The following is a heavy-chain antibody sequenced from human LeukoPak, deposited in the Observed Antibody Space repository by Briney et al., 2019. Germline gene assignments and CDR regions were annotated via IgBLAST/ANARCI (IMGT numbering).Heavy chain of an antibody. D-gene: IGHD3-22*01. CDR2: INPDSGST. V-gene: IGHV1-2*02. J-gene: IGHJ4*02. CDR1: GYTFTGYY. Sequence: PGASVKVSCKASGYTFTGYYIHWVRQAPGQGLEWMGWINPDSGSTSYEQKFKGRVTLTRATSISTAYIELSRLRSDDTAVYYCARDSGMDYYDSSGYYYVLLRNWGQGTLITVSS. CDR3: ARDSGMDYYDSSGYYYVLLRN.